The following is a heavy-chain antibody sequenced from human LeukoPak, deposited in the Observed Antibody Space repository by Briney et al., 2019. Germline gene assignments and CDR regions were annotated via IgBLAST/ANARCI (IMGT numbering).Heavy chain of an antibody. J-gene: IGHJ3*02. CDR2: ISAHNGNT. V-gene: IGHV1-18*01. CDR3: ARRSRDAFDI. Sequence: ASVKVSCKASGFTFNNFGTSWVRQAPGQGLEWMSWISAHNGNTHYAQKFQDRVTVTRDTSTRTAYMELRSLTSDDTAVFYCARRSRDAFDIWGQGTMVTVSS. CDR1: GFTFNNFG.